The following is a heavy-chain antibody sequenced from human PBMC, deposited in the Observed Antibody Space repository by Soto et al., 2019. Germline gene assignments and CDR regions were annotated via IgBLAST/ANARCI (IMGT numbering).Heavy chain of an antibody. J-gene: IGHJ6*02. D-gene: IGHD3-3*01. CDR2: INPSGGST. CDR1: GYTLTSYY. Sequence: GASVKVSCKASGYTLTSYYMHWVRQAPGQGLERMGIINPSGGSTSYAQKIQGRVTMTRDTSTSTVYMELSSLRSEDTAVYYCAMDPWERRYDFWSGYAPIGMDVWGQGTTVTVSS. CDR3: AMDPWERRYDFWSGYAPIGMDV. V-gene: IGHV1-46*01.